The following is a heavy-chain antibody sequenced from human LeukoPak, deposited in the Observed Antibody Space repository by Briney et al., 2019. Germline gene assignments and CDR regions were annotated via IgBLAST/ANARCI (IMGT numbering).Heavy chain of an antibody. D-gene: IGHD1-26*01. CDR3: ASSGGSYSDY. Sequence: SETLSLTCAVSGGSISSGGYSWSWIRQPPGKGLEWIGYIYHSGSTYYNPSLKSRVTISVDTSKNQFSLKLSSVTAADTAVYYCASSGGSYSDYWGQGTLVTVSS. J-gene: IGHJ4*02. CDR1: GGSISSGGYS. V-gene: IGHV4-30-2*01. CDR2: IYHSGST.